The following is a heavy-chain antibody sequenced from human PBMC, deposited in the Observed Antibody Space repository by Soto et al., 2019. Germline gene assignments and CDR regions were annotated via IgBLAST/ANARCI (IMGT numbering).Heavy chain of an antibody. D-gene: IGHD6-19*01. CDR3: AREVAASGSDYYYYGMDV. CDR1: GYTFTGYY. V-gene: IGHV1-2*04. Sequence: QVQLVQSGAEVKKPGASVKVSCKAYGYTFTGYYMHWVRQAPGQGLEWMGWINPNSGGTNYAQKFQGWVTMTRDTSISTAYMELSRLRSDDTAVYYCAREVAASGSDYYYYGMDVWGQGTTVTVSS. CDR2: INPNSGGT. J-gene: IGHJ6*02.